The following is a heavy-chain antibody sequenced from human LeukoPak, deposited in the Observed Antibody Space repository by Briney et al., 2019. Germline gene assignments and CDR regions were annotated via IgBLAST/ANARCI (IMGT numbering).Heavy chain of an antibody. Sequence: SVKVSCKASGGTFSSYAISWVRQAPGQGLEWMGGIIPIFGTANYAQKFQGRVTITADESASTAYMELSSLRSEDTAVYYCASVPRPLRWEPYYYYMDVWGKGTTVTVSS. CDR1: GGTFSSYA. CDR2: IIPIFGTA. CDR3: ASVPRPLRWEPYYYYMDV. J-gene: IGHJ6*03. V-gene: IGHV1-69*13. D-gene: IGHD4-23*01.